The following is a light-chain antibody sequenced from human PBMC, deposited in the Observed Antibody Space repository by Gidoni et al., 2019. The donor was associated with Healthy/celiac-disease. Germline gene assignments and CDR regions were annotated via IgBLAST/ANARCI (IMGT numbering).Light chain of an antibody. J-gene: IGKJ4*01. Sequence: AIQLTQSPSSLSASVGDRVTITCRASQGISSAVAWYQQKPGKAPKLLIYDASSLESGVPSRFSGSGSGTDFTLTIRSLQPEDFATYYCPQFNSYPITFGGGTKVEIK. CDR3: PQFNSYPIT. CDR2: DAS. CDR1: QGISSA. V-gene: IGKV1-13*02.